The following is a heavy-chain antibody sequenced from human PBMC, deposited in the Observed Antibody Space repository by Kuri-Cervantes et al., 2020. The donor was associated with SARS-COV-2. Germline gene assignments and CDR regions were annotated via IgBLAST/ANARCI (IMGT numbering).Heavy chain of an antibody. CDR2: INHSGST. CDR3: ARGGYCSSTSCYLCYYYYGMDV. CDR1: GGSFSGYY. V-gene: IGHV4-34*01. Sequence: GSLRLSCAVYGGSFSGYYWSWIRQPPGKGLEWIGEINHSGSTNYNPSLKSRVTISVDTSKNQFSLKLSSVTAADTAVYYCARGGYCSSTSCYLCYYYYGMDVWGQGTTVTVSS. D-gene: IGHD2-2*01. J-gene: IGHJ6*02.